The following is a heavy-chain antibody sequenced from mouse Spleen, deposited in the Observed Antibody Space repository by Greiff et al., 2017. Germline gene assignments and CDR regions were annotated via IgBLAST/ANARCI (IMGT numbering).Heavy chain of an antibody. J-gene: IGHJ1*03. Sequence: QVQLQQSGAELVRPGASVKLSCKASGYTFTDYYINWVKQRPGQGLEWIARIYPGSGNTYYNEKFKGKATLTAEKSSSTAYMQLSSLTSEDSAVYFCARSDYYGSPWWFDVWGTGTTVTVSS. CDR2: IYPGSGNT. D-gene: IGHD1-1*01. V-gene: IGHV1-76*01. CDR3: ARSDYYGSPWWFDV. CDR1: GYTFTDYY.